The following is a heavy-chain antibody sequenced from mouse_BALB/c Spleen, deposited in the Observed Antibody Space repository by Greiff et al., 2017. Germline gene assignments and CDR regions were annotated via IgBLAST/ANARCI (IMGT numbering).Heavy chain of an antibody. D-gene: IGHD2-4*01. V-gene: IGHV14-3*02. CDR3: ARDYYDYDGGFAY. CDR1: GFNIKDTY. CDR2: IDPANGNT. J-gene: IGHJ3*01. Sequence: VQLQQSGAELVKPGASVKLSCTASGFNIKDTYMHWVKQRPEQGLEWIGRIDPANGNTKYDPKFQGKATITADTSSNTAYLQLSSLTSEDTAVYYCARDYYDYDGGFAYWGQGTLVTVSA.